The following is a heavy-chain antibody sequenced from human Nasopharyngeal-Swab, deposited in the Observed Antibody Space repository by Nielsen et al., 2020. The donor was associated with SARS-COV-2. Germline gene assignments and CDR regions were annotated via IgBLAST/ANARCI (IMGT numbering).Heavy chain of an antibody. J-gene: IGHJ2*01. Sequence: WIRQSPSRGLEWLGRTYYRSKWYNDYAVSVKSRITINPDTSKNQFSLQVSSVTAADTAVYYCARGPRVWSGSYWYFDLWGRGTLVTVSS. CDR2: TYYRSKWYN. V-gene: IGHV6-1*01. CDR3: ARGPRVWSGSYWYFDL. D-gene: IGHD3-3*01.